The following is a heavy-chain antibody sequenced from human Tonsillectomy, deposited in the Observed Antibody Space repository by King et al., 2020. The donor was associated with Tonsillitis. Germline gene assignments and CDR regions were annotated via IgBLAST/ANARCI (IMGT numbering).Heavy chain of an antibody. Sequence: VQMQESGPGLVKPSETLSLTCTVSGSFITSGHWWGWIRQPPGKGLEWIGSGYHTGRTFYNPSLKSRVTVSEDTSKNQFSLKLKSVTAADTAVYYCARELDSGSGSMGVDYWGQGALVTVAS. J-gene: IGHJ4*02. CDR3: ARELDSGSGSMGVDY. CDR1: GSFITSGHW. V-gene: IGHV4-38-2*02. CDR2: GYHTGRT. D-gene: IGHD3-10*01.